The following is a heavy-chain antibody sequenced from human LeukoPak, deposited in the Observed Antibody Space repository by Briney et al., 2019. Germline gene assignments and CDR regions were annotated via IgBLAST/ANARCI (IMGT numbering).Heavy chain of an antibody. Sequence: ASVKVSCKASGYTFTSYGISWVRQAPGRGLEWMGWISAYNGNTNYAQKLQGRITMTTDTSTSTAYMELRSLRSDDTAVYYCARDIRDQLPYYWGQGTLVTVSS. CDR3: ARDIRDQLPYY. V-gene: IGHV1-18*04. CDR1: GYTFTSYG. CDR2: ISAYNGNT. D-gene: IGHD2-2*01. J-gene: IGHJ4*02.